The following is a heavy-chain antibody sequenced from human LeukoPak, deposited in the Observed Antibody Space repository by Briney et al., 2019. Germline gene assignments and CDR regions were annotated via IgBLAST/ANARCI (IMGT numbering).Heavy chain of an antibody. CDR1: GFTFSDYY. Sequence: GGSLRLSCAASGFTFSDYYMSWIRQAPGKGLEWVSYISSSSSYTNYADSVKGRFTISRDNAKNSLYLQMNSRRAEDTAVYYCARGVNWFDPWGEGTLVTVSS. J-gene: IGHJ5*02. V-gene: IGHV3-11*06. CDR3: ARGVNWFDP. CDR2: ISSSSSYT.